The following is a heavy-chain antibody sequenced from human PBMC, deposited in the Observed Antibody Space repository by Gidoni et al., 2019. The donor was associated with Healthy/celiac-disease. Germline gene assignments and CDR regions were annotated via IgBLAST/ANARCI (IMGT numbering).Heavy chain of an antibody. CDR1: GGSISSSSYY. D-gene: IGHD2-15*01. J-gene: IGHJ6*04. Sequence: QLQLQESGPGLVKPPETLSLTCTVSGGSISSSSYYWGWIRQPPGKGLEWIGSIYYSGSTYYNPSLKSRVTISVDTSKNQFSLKLSSVTAADTAVYYCAGIWQGAAPYGMDVWGKGTTVTVSS. CDR2: IYYSGST. CDR3: AGIWQGAAPYGMDV. V-gene: IGHV4-39*01.